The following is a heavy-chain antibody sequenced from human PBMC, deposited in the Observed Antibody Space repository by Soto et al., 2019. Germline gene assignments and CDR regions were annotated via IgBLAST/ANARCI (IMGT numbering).Heavy chain of an antibody. CDR3: VHRLSTYGVHF. CDR1: GFSLRTSGVG. D-gene: IGHD3-10*01. Sequence: QITLKESGPTLVKPTQTLTLTCTFSGFSLRTSGVGVGWIRQPPGQALEWLALILWDDEKRYSPSLKSKLTISKDASKNPVAHTITNMDPVDPAAYACVHRLSTYGVHFWGQGTLVTVSS. CDR2: ILWDDEK. J-gene: IGHJ4*02. V-gene: IGHV2-5*02.